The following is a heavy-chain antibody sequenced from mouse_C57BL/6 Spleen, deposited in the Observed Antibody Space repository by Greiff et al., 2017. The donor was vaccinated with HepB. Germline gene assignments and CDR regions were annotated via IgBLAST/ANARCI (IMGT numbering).Heavy chain of an antibody. Sequence: EVKVEESGGGLVKPGGSLKLSCAASGFTFSSYTMSWVRQTPEKRLEWVATISGSGGNTYYPDSVKGRFTISRDNAKNTLYLQMSSLRSEDTALYYCARRDSNWFAYWGQGTLVTVSA. CDR2: ISGSGGNT. CDR1: GFTFSSYT. D-gene: IGHD2-5*01. CDR3: ARRDSNWFAY. V-gene: IGHV5-9*01. J-gene: IGHJ3*01.